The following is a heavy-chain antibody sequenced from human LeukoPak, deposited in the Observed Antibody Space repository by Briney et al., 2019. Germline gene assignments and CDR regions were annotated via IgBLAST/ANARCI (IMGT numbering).Heavy chain of an antibody. J-gene: IGHJ4*02. CDR3: ARLTPDGDYGASGY. Sequence: GGSLQISWKGSGYRFTSYWISGVRQLPGKGREGMGRIDARDAYTNYSPSCQGHVTISADKSITTAYLQWSSLKASAPAMYYCARLTPDGDYGASGYWGQGTLVTVSS. CDR1: GYRFTSYW. V-gene: IGHV5-10-1*01. D-gene: IGHD4-17*01. CDR2: IDARDAYT.